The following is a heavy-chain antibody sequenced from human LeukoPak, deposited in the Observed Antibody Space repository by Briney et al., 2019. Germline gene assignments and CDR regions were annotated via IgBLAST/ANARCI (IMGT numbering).Heavy chain of an antibody. CDR1: GYTFTRYA. CDR2: INAGTGNT. J-gene: IGHJ5*02. Sequence: ASVKVSCKTSGYTFTRYAMHWVRQAPGQRLDWLGWINAGTGNTEYSREFQGRVTITTDTSANTAYMELSSLRPEDTAIYYCARVLDYYASRGYYYPAGFAPWGQGTLVTVSS. D-gene: IGHD3-22*01. V-gene: IGHV1-3*01. CDR3: ARVLDYYASRGYYYPAGFAP.